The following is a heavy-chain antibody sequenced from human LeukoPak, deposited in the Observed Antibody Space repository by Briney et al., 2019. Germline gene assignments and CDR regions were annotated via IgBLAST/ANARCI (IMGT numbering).Heavy chain of an antibody. D-gene: IGHD3-10*01. CDR2: TYYRSKWYN. Sequence: SQTLSLTCAISGDSVSSNSAAWNWIRQSPSRGLEWLGRTYYRSKWYNDYAVSVKSRITINADTSKNQFSLQLNSVTPEDTAVYYCARVPYYYGSGSPNWFDPWGQGTLVTVSS. CDR3: ARVPYYYGSGSPNWFDP. V-gene: IGHV6-1*01. J-gene: IGHJ5*02. CDR1: GDSVSSNSAA.